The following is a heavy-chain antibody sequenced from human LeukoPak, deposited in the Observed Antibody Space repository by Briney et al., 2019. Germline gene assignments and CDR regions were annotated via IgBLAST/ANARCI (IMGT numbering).Heavy chain of an antibody. CDR2: ILPVFGTV. CDR1: GCILSNHG. V-gene: IGHV1-69*01. Sequence: GSSVKVSRKAAGCILSNHGFSWVRQAPEQGLAGVGGILPVFGTVSYAQKFQDRVTITADDFTTTAYMELSSLRSEDTAVYYCARWAGTCTIASCYTPLDYWGQGTLVTVST. J-gene: IGHJ4*02. D-gene: IGHD2-2*02. CDR3: ARWAGTCTIASCYTPLDY.